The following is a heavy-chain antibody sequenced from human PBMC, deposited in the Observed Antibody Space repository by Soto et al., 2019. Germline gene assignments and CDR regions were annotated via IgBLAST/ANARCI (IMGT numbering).Heavy chain of an antibody. CDR1: GFTYSTYT. V-gene: IGHV3-30-3*01. Sequence: PGGSLRLSCAASGFTYSTYTMHWFRQAPGKGLEWVAVISYDGNNKFYADSVKGRFTISRDSTKQTLYLQMNSLRAEDTAVYYCARHPERIAQIGWFDPWGQGTLVTVSS. CDR3: ARHPERIAQIGWFDP. CDR2: ISYDGNNK. D-gene: IGHD6-13*01. J-gene: IGHJ5*02.